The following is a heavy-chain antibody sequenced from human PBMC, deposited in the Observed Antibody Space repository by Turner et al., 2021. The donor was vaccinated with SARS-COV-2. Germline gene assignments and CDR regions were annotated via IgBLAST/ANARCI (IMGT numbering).Heavy chain of an antibody. CDR3: AREGTALVTGGFDY. CDR1: GFTFSSYG. V-gene: IGHV3-33*01. D-gene: IGHD5-18*01. CDR2: IWYDRSRK. J-gene: IGHJ4*02. Sequence: QVQLVESGGGVVEPGRSLRLSCAASGFTFSSYGMHWVRQAPGKGLEWVAVIWYDRSRKYHADSVKGRFTISRDNSKNTLHLQMNSLRAEDTAVYYCAREGTALVTGGFDYWGQGTLVTVSS.